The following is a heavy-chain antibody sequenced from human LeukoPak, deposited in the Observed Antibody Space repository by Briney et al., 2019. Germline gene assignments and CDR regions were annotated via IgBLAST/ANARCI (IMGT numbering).Heavy chain of an antibody. CDR3: ARTLIRYSEFDY. CDR1: GGSISSSSYY. V-gene: IGHV4-39*07. J-gene: IGHJ4*02. D-gene: IGHD5-18*01. Sequence: PSETLSLTCTVSGGSISSSSYYWGWIRQPPGKGLEWIGSIYYSGSTYYNPSLKSRVTISVDTSKNQFSLKLSSVTAADTAVYYCARTLIRYSEFDYWGQGTLVTVS. CDR2: IYYSGST.